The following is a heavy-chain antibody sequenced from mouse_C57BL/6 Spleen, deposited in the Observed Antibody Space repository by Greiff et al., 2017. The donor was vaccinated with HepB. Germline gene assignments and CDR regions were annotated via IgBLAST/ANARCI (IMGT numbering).Heavy chain of an antibody. CDR1: GFNIKDYY. V-gene: IGHV14-2*01. Sequence: EVQLQQSGAELVKPGASVKLSCTASGFNIKDYYMHWVKQRTEQGLEWIGRIDPEDGETKYAPNFQGKATITADTSSNTAYLQLSSLTSEDTAVYYCARSVAMDYWGQGTSVTVSS. J-gene: IGHJ4*01. CDR3: ARSVAMDY. CDR2: IDPEDGET.